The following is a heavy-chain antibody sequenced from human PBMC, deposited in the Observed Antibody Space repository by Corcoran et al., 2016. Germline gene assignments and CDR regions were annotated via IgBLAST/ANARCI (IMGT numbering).Heavy chain of an antibody. CDR1: GGSFSGYY. J-gene: IGHJ4*02. CDR2: INHSGST. CDR3: ARGRRYYYDSSGSKGFDY. D-gene: IGHD3-22*01. V-gene: IGHV4-34*01. Sequence: QPQQWGAGLLKPSETLSLTCAVYGGSFSGYYWSWIRQPPGKGLEWIGEINHSGSTNYNPSLKSRVTISVDTSKNQFSLKLSSVTAADTAVYYCARGRRYYYDSSGSKGFDYWGQGTLVTVSS.